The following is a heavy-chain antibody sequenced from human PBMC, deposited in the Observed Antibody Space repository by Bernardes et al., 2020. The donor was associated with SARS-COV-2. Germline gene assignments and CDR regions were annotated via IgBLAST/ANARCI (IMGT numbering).Heavy chain of an antibody. CDR3: ARRETSYDSSGYYY. CDR1: GFTFSSYC. CDR2: IKQDGSEK. J-gene: IGHJ4*02. D-gene: IGHD3-22*01. V-gene: IGHV3-7*01. Sequence: GGSLRLFCAASGFTFSSYCMSWVRQAPGKGLEWVANIKQDGSEKYYVDSVKGRFTISRDNAKNSLYLQMNSLRAEDTAVYYCARRETSYDSSGYYYWGQGTLVTVSS.